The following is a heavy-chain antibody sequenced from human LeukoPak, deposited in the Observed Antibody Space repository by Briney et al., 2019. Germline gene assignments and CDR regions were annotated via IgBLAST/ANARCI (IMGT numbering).Heavy chain of an antibody. CDR3: ARGRRYSSSWYPGDWFDP. CDR2: ISSSGST. V-gene: IGHV4-61*02. J-gene: IGHJ5*02. CDR1: GDSISSGDYY. D-gene: IGHD6-13*01. Sequence: SQTLSLTCTVSGDSISSGDYYWSWIRQPAGKGLEWIGRISSSGSTNYNPSLKSRVTISVDTSKNQFSLKLSSVTAAGTAVYYCARGRRYSSSWYPGDWFDPWGQGTLVTVSS.